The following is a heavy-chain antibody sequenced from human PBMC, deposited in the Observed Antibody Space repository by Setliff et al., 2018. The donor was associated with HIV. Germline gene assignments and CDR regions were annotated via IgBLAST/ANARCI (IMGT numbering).Heavy chain of an antibody. CDR3: ARDYAYYYYYGMDV. CDR1: DFSLKTYE. CDR2: ISWNSGSI. Sequence: GGSLRLSCVASDFSLKTYEMNWVRRAPGKGLEWVSGISWNSGSIGYADSVKGRFTISRDNAKNSLYLQMNSLRAEDTAVYYCARDYAYYYYYGMDVWGQGTTVTVSS. V-gene: IGHV3-9*01. J-gene: IGHJ6*02. D-gene: IGHD2-2*01.